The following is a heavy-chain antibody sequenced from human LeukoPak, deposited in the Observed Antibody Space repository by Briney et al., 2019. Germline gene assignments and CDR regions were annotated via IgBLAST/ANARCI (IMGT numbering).Heavy chain of an antibody. CDR1: GFTFSSYS. CDR2: ISSSSSYI. Sequence: GGSLRLSCAASGFTFSSYSMNWVRQAPGKGLEWVSSISSSSSYIYYADSVKGRFTISRDNSKNTLYLQMNSLRAEDTAVYYCAKGLTGTWLLRGWPFDYWGQGTLVTVSS. D-gene: IGHD1-7*01. J-gene: IGHJ4*02. V-gene: IGHV3-21*04. CDR3: AKGLTGTWLLRGWPFDY.